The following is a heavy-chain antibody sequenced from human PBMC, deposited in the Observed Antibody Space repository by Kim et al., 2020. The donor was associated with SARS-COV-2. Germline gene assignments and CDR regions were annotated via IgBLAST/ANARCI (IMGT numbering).Heavy chain of an antibody. V-gene: IGHV3-23*01. J-gene: IGHJ4*02. Sequence: AKGQLTICRNNTKNKLYLQMNSLRAEDTAVYYCARNFITMVRGVSFYVDYWGQGTLVTVSS. D-gene: IGHD3-10*01. CDR3: ARNFITMVRGVSFYVDY.